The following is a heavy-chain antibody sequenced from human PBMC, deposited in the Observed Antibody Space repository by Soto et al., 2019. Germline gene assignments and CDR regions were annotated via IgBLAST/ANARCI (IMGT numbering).Heavy chain of an antibody. Sequence: VGSLRLSCAASGFTFSTYAMNWVRQPPGKGLEWVSSISGSGAYTYYADSVQGRFTISRDNSKNTLNLQMNSLRAEDTAVYYCARDRHPYSTKYYFDYWGQGTLVTVSS. CDR1: GFTFSTYA. V-gene: IGHV3-23*01. J-gene: IGHJ4*02. CDR3: ARDRHPYSTKYYFDY. D-gene: IGHD2-2*01. CDR2: ISGSGAYT.